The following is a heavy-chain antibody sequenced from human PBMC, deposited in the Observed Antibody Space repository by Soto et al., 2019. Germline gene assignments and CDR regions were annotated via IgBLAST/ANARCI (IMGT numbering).Heavy chain of an antibody. Sequence: GASVKVYCKTSGFTFTTHAIHWALQAPGQRSEWMGWINAGNGNTKYSQGFQDRVTITRDTSASTAYMELSSLTSEDRAVYYCARRNNSGPIDYWGQGTLVTVSS. CDR2: INAGNGNT. V-gene: IGHV1-3*01. J-gene: IGHJ4*02. CDR3: ARRNNSGPIDY. CDR1: GFTFTTHA. D-gene: IGHD5-12*01.